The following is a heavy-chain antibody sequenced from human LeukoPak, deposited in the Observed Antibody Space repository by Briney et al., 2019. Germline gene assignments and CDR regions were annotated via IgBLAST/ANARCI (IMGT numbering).Heavy chain of an antibody. J-gene: IGHJ4*02. V-gene: IGHV3-74*01. CDR2: INEDGSRT. Sequence: GGSLRLSCAASGFTFSSYAMSWVRQAPGKGPVWVSRINEDGSRTSYADSVKGRFTISRDNAKNSVYLQMSSLRAEDTGVYYCATTLNIATPGHLWGQGALVTVSS. CDR3: ATTLNIATPGHL. D-gene: IGHD6-13*01. CDR1: GFTFSSYA.